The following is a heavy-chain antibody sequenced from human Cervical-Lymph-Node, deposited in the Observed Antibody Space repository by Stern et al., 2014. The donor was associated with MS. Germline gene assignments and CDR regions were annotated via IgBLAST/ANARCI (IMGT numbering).Heavy chain of an antibody. CDR1: GYTLTSYW. Sequence: VQLVQSGPEVTRPGESLKISCQASGYTLTSYWIRWVRQMPGKGLGCIAIIFPGGSDIRYSPSFQGQVTISADKSSSTAYLQWNNLKASDTAIYYCARQRYFDYWGQGTLVTVSS. CDR3: ARQRYFDY. CDR2: IFPGGSDI. V-gene: IGHV5-51*01. J-gene: IGHJ4*02.